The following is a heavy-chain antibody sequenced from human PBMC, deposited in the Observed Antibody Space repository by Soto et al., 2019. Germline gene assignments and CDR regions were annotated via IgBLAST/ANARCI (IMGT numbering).Heavy chain of an antibody. CDR2: INAGNGNT. J-gene: IGHJ4*02. V-gene: IGHV1-3*01. CDR3: AKGGITLVRGSFDY. CDR1: GYTITSYA. Sequence: ASVKVCCKASGYTITSYAMHWVRQAPGQRLEWMGWINAGNGNTKYSQKFQGRVTISRDKSKTTLFLQMNNLRAEDTAIYYCAKGGITLVRGSFDYWGQGALVTVSS. D-gene: IGHD3-10*01.